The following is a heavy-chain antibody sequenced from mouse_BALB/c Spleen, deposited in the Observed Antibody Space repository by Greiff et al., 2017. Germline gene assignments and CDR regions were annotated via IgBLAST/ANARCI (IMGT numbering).Heavy chain of an antibody. V-gene: IGHV1S56*01. CDR2: IYPGDGST. J-gene: IGHJ4*01. CDR1: GYTFTSYD. Sequence: QVQLQQSGPELVKPGASVKISCKASGYTFTSYDINWVKQRPGQGLEWIGWIYPGDGSTKYNENFKGKATLTADKSSSTAYMQLSSLTSENSAVYFCARWNYGYYAMDYWGQGTSVTVSA. CDR3: ARWNYGYYAMDY. D-gene: IGHD1-2*01.